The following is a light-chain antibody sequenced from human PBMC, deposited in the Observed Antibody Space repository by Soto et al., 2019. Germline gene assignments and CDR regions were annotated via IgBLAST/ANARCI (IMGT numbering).Light chain of an antibody. CDR2: GVS. CDR3: QQYGYSPIT. V-gene: IGKV3-20*01. Sequence: IVMTQSPATLSVSPWGRATLSCRASQSISDTLAWYQQKPGQAPRPLIYGVSSRATGIPDRFSGSGSGTDFTLTIDGLEPEDFVVYYCQQYGYSPITFGQGTRLE. CDR1: QSISDT. J-gene: IGKJ5*01.